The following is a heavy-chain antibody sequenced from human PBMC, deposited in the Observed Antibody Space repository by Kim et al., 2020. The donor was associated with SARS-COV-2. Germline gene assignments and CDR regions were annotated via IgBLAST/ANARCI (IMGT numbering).Heavy chain of an antibody. D-gene: IGHD3-3*01. CDR1: GFTFSSYS. CDR2: ISSSSTI. Sequence: GGSLRLSCAASGFTFSSYSMNWVRQAPGKGLEWVSYISSSSTIYYADSVKGRFTISRDNAKNSLYLQMNSLRDEDTAVYYCARVGYYDFWSGLEGDYYGMDVWGQGTTVTVSS. CDR3: ARVGYYDFWSGLEGDYYGMDV. J-gene: IGHJ6*02. V-gene: IGHV3-48*02.